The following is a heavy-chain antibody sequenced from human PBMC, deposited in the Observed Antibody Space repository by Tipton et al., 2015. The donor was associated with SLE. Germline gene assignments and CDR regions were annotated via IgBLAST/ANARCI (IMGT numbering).Heavy chain of an antibody. CDR3: ARQGIRAYYDILTAYPRPQDFDY. Sequence: TLSLTCTVSGGSISSSSYYWGWIRQPPGKGLEWIGSISYDNPSLKGRVTISVDTSKNQFSLKLSSVTAADTAMYYCARQGIRAYYDILTAYPRPQDFDYWGQGTLVTVSS. CDR1: GGSISSSSYY. J-gene: IGHJ4*02. CDR2: IS. D-gene: IGHD3-9*01. V-gene: IGHV4-39*01.